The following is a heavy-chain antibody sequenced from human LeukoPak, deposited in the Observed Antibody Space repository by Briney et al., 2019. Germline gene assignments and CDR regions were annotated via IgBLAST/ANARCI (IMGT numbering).Heavy chain of an antibody. CDR1: GFSFSSYA. D-gene: IGHD3-22*01. Sequence: GGSLRLSCAASGFSFSSYAMSWVRQAPGKGLEWVSGINWNGGSTGYADSVKGRFTISRDSAKNSLYLQMNSLRAEDTALYYCARATHYYESSGYDYWGQGTLVTVSS. CDR2: INWNGGST. V-gene: IGHV3-20*04. J-gene: IGHJ4*02. CDR3: ARATHYYESSGYDY.